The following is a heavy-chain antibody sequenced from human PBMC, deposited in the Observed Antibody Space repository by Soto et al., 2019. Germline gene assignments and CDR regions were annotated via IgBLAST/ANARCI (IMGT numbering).Heavy chain of an antibody. CDR3: ARRANPYYYGSGTNLGWFDP. Sequence: SVKVSCKASGGTFSSYAISWVRQAPGQGLEWMGGIIPIFGTANYAQKFQGRVTITADKSTSTAYMELSSLRSEDTAVYYCARRANPYYYGSGTNLGWFDPWGQGTLVTVSS. CDR1: GGTFSSYA. J-gene: IGHJ5*02. CDR2: IIPIFGTA. D-gene: IGHD3-10*01. V-gene: IGHV1-69*06.